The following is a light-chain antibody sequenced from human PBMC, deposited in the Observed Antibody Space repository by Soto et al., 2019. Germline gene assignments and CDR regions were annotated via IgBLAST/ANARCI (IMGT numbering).Light chain of an antibody. CDR1: QDIKNY. J-gene: IGKJ1*01. CDR2: DVS. Sequence: DIQMTQSPSSMSASVGDRVTITCQASQDIKNYINWYQQKPGKASKRLIYDVSTLEAGVPSRFSGSGSGTDYTFTISGLQPEDIATYYCQQYHSLSWTFGQGTKVEIK. V-gene: IGKV1-33*01. CDR3: QQYHSLSWT.